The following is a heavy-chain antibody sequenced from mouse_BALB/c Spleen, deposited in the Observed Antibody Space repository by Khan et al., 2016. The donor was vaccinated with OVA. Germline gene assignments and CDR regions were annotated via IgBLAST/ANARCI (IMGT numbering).Heavy chain of an antibody. D-gene: IGHD1-2*01. Sequence: EVELVESGGGLVEPGGSLRLSCATSGFTFSDYYISWVRQPPGKALEWLGFIRKKASGYTTEYSASVKGRFPISRDNSQSILYLQMNSLRAEDSATYYWARVSYGYGFAYWCQGTLVTVSA. CDR3: ARVSYGYGFAY. CDR1: GFTFSDYY. V-gene: IGHV7-3*02. J-gene: IGHJ3*01. CDR2: IRKKASGYTT.